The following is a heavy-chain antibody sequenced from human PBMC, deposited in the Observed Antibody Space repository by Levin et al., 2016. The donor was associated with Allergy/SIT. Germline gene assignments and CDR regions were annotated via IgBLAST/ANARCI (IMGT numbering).Heavy chain of an antibody. V-gene: IGHV1-69*04. CDR2: IIPILGIA. CDR3: ARGIAAAGRTDYYGMDV. D-gene: IGHD6-13*01. J-gene: IGHJ6*02. Sequence: WVRQAPGQGLEWMGRIIPILGIANYAQKFQGRVTITADKSTSTAYMELSSLRSEDTAVYYCARGIAAAGRTDYYGMDVWGQGTTVTVSS.